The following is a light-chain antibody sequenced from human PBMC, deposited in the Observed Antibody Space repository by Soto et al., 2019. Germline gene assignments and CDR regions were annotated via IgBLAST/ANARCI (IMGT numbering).Light chain of an antibody. CDR1: QNIRTW. CDR3: QQSNSYSLFT. CDR2: KAS. J-gene: IGKJ3*01. V-gene: IGKV1-5*03. Sequence: DIQMTQSPSTLSASVGDTVIITCRASQNIRTWLAWYQQKPGKVPNLLIYKASSLESGVPSRFSGSGSGTEFTLTISSLQPADFATYYCQQSNSYSLFTFGPGTKVDIK.